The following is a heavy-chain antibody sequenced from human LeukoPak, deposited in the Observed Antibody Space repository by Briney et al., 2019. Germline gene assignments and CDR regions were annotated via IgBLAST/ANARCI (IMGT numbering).Heavy chain of an antibody. CDR1: GSTFSSFW. CDR3: ARVRMGDDFNPFDY. V-gene: IGHV3-74*01. Sequence: GGSLRLSCAASGSTFSSFWIYWVRHAPGKGLVWVSRINSDGSETTYADSVKGRFTISRDNAKNTLYLQMNSLRAEDTAVYYCARVRMGDDFNPFDYWGQGTLVTVSS. J-gene: IGHJ4*02. CDR2: INSDGSET. D-gene: IGHD3-16*01.